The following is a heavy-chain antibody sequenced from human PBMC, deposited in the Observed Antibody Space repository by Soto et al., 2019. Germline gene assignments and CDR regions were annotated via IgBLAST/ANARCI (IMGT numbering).Heavy chain of an antibody. D-gene: IGHD3-3*01. Sequence: EVQLVESGGGLVQPGGSLRLSCAASGFTFSSYWMSWVRQAPGKGLEWVANIKQDGSEKYYVDSVKGRFTISRDNAKNSLYLQMNSLRAEDTAVYYFARSQGPYYDFWSGYFSSGYYYGMDVWGQGTTVTVSS. CDR1: GFTFSSYW. CDR2: IKQDGSEK. V-gene: IGHV3-7*03. CDR3: ARSQGPYYDFWSGYFSSGYYYGMDV. J-gene: IGHJ6*02.